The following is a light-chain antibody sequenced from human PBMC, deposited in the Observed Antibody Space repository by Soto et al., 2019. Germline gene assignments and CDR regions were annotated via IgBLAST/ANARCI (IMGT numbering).Light chain of an antibody. V-gene: IGLV2-14*01. Sequence: QSALTQPASVSGSPGQSITISCTGTSSDVGAYTYVSWYQQHPGRAPKLMIYEVSNRPSGVSNRFSGSKSGNTASLTISGLQAEDEADYYCSSYTTRNTVLFGGGTQLTVL. J-gene: IGLJ7*01. CDR3: SSYTTRNTVL. CDR2: EVS. CDR1: SSDVGAYTY.